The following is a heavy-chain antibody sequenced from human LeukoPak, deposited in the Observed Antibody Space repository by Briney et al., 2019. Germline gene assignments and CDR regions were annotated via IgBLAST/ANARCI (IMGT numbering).Heavy chain of an antibody. CDR1: GYTFTGYY. D-gene: IGHD3-22*01. CDR3: ARADYYDRSGYHYFFDY. Sequence: ASVTVSFKASGYTFTGYYMHWVRQAPGQGLEWMGWINVNNGDTRYAQKFQGRVTVTRDTSISTAYMEVSRLRSDDTAVYYCARADYYDRSGYHYFFDYWGQGTLVTVSS. J-gene: IGHJ4*02. V-gene: IGHV1-2*02. CDR2: INVNNGDT.